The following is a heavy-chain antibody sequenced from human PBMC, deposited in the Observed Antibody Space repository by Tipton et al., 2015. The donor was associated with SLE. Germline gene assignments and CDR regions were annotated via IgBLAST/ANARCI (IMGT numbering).Heavy chain of an antibody. CDR3: ARRVIATDSDY. Sequence: SLRLSCAASGFSFSSYWMHWVRQAPGKRLVWVSRINSDGSSTSYADSVKGRFTISGDNAKNTLFLHMNSLRAEDTDVYYCARRVIATDSDYWGQGTLVTVSS. CDR1: GFSFSSYW. D-gene: IGHD2-21*01. CDR2: INSDGSST. V-gene: IGHV3-74*01. J-gene: IGHJ4*02.